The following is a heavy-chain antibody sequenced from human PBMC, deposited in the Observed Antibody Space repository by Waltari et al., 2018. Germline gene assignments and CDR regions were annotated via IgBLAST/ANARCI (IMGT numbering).Heavy chain of an antibody. CDR2: IYSSGSI. D-gene: IGHD1-26*01. J-gene: IGHJ4*02. CDR3: SGESGGGGKGWHGDS. Sequence: QVQLQESGPGLVKPSETLSLTCIVSGGSINTYYWNWIRQPAGKGLEWIGRIYSSGSIDYNSSRRSRVTMSVSTSRNQFSLQLSSVTAADTAVYFCSGESGGGGKGWHGDSWGQGTLVTVSS. CDR1: GGSINTYY. V-gene: IGHV4-4*07.